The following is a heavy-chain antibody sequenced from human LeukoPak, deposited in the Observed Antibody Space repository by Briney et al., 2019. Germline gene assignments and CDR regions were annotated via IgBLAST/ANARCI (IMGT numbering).Heavy chain of an antibody. CDR3: AKDAYSTSWQYNWFDS. CDR1: GFTFDDYA. D-gene: IGHD6-13*01. CDR2: ISWNGGSI. J-gene: IGHJ5*01. Sequence: GGSLRLSCAASGFTFDDYAMHWVRQAPGKGLEWVSGISWNGGSIGYADSVKGRFTISRDNAKNSLYLQMNSLRAEDTALYYCAKDAYSTSWQYNWFDSWGQGTLVTVSS. V-gene: IGHV3-9*01.